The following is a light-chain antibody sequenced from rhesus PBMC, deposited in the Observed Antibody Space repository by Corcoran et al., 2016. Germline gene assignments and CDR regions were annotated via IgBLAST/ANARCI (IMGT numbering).Light chain of an antibody. CDR2: KSS. CDR1: ENVNNY. CDR3: QHGYGTPFT. J-gene: IGKJ3*01. V-gene: IGKV1-74*01. Sequence: DIQMTQSPSSLSASVGDRVTITCRASENVNNYLNWYQQKQGKAPKLLIYKSSTLQSGVPSRFSGSGSGTDYTVTISSLQPEDVATYYCQHGYGTPFTFGPGTKLDIK.